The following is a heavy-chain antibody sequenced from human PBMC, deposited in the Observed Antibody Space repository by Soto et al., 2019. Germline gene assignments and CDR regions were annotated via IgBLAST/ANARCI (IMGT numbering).Heavy chain of an antibody. CDR1: GFTFSSYG. Sequence: QVQLVESGGGVVQPGRSLRLSCAASGFTFSSYGMHWVRQAPGKGLEWVAVISYDGSNKYYADSLKGRFTISRDNSKNTLYLQMNSLRAEDTAVYYCAKDSHFWSGYYLSGVDYWGQGTLVTVSS. CDR3: AKDSHFWSGYYLSGVDY. J-gene: IGHJ4*02. CDR2: ISYDGSNK. D-gene: IGHD3-3*02. V-gene: IGHV3-30*18.